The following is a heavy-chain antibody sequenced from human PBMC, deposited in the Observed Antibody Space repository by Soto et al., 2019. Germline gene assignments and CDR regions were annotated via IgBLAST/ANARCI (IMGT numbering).Heavy chain of an antibody. D-gene: IGHD3-10*01. CDR2: IYYTGST. CDR1: GGSISSDDYY. V-gene: IGHV4-30-4*01. J-gene: IGHJ4*02. Sequence: QVQLQESGPGLVKPSQTLSLTCTVSGGSISSDDYYWSWIRQPPGKGLEWIGYIYYTGSTWYNPSLKSRLTISIDTSKNQFSLRLSSVTAADTAVYYCARSDGSGRYRWGQGTLVTVSS. CDR3: ARSDGSGRYR.